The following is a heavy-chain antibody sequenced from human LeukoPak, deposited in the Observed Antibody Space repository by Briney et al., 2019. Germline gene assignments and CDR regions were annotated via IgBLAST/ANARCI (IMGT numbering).Heavy chain of an antibody. V-gene: IGHV1-69*04. Sequence: ASVKVSCKASGGTFSSYAISWVRQAPGQGLEWMGRIIPILGIANYAQKFQGRVTITADKSTSTTYMELSSLRSEDTAVYYCARVVSGSLDYWGQGTLVTVSS. CDR1: GGTFSSYA. CDR2: IIPILGIA. CDR3: ARVVSGSLDY. J-gene: IGHJ4*02. D-gene: IGHD1-26*01.